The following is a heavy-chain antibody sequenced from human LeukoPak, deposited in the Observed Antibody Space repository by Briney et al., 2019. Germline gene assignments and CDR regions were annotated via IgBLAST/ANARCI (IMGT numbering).Heavy chain of an antibody. CDR1: GGSISSYY. V-gene: IGHV4-4*07. CDR2: IYTSGST. J-gene: IGHJ4*02. CDR3: ARINWNYFDY. D-gene: IGHD1-1*01. Sequence: SETLSLTCTVSGGSISSYYWSWIRQPAGKGLEWIGRIYTSGSTNYNPSLKSRLTMSADRSRNQFSLNLNSVTAADTAVYYCARINWNYFDYWGQGILVTVSS.